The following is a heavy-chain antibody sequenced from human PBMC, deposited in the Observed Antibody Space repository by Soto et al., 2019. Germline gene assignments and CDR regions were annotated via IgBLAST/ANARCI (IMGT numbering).Heavy chain of an antibody. J-gene: IGHJ4*02. D-gene: IGHD1-26*01. CDR3: ARWDDVGATSIDY. Sequence: QVQLVESGGGLVKPGGSLRLSCAASGFTFSDYYMSWIRQAPGKGLEWVSYISSSSSYTNYADSVKGRFTISRDNAKNSLYLQMNRLRAEDTAVYYCARWDDVGATSIDYWGQGTLVTVSS. CDR1: GFTFSDYY. CDR2: ISSSSSYT. V-gene: IGHV3-11*06.